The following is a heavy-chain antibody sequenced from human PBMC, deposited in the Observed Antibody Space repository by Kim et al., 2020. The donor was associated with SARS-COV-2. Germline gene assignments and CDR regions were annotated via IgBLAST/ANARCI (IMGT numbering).Heavy chain of an antibody. D-gene: IGHD6-13*01. V-gene: IGHV3-9*01. CDR1: GFTFDDYA. CDR3: AKDSRYSSSWYVPGFGMDV. CDR2: ISWNSGSI. Sequence: GGSLRLSCAASGFTFDDYAMHWVRQAPGKGLEWVSGISWNSGSIGYADSVKGRFTISRDNAKNSLYLQMNSLRAEDTAVYYCAKDSRYSSSWYVPGFGMDVWGQGTPVTVSS. J-gene: IGHJ6*02.